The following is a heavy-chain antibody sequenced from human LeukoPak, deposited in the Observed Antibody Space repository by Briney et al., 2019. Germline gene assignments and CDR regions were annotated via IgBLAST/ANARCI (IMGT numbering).Heavy chain of an antibody. CDR2: ISSSSSYI. V-gene: IGHV3-21*01. Sequence: GGSLRLSCAASGFTFSSYSMNWVRQAPGKGLEWVSSISSSSSYIYYADSVKGRFTISRDNAKNSLYLQMNSLRAEDTAVYYCARDGCSSTSCYPDYWGQGTLVTVSS. CDR3: ARDGCSSTSCYPDY. CDR1: GFTFSSYS. D-gene: IGHD2-2*01. J-gene: IGHJ4*02.